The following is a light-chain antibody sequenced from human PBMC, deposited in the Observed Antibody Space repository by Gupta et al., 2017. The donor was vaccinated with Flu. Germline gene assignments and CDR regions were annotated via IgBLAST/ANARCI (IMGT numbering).Light chain of an antibody. J-gene: IGKJ1*01. CDR2: GAS. Sequence: DIPETQSPSILSASVGDRVTITCRASQTIDNWLAWYQQKPGKAPKLRIYGASGLESGVPSRFGGVGSGTEYTLTISSLQPDDFATYYCQQCNCYPRTFGQGTKVDLK. V-gene: IGKV1-5*03. CDR3: QQCNCYPRT. CDR1: QTIDNW.